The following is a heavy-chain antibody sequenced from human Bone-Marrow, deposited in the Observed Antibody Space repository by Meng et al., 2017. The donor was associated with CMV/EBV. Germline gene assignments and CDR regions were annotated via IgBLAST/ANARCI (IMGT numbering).Heavy chain of an antibody. V-gene: IGHV3-15*01. CDR3: TTDPRKDIVSP. D-gene: IGHD5/OR15-5a*01. CDR1: GFTFSSYS. Sequence: GESLKISCAASGFTFSSYSMNWVRQAPGKGLEWVGRIKSKTDGGTTDYAAPVKGRFSISRDDSKNTLYLQMNSLKAEDTAVYYCTTDPRKDIVSPWGQGTLVTVSS. J-gene: IGHJ5*02. CDR2: IKSKTDGGTT.